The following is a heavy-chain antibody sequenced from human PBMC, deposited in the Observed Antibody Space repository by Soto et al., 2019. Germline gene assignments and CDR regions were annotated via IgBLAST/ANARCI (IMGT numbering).Heavy chain of an antibody. CDR2: IKQDGSEK. Sequence: EVQLVESGGGLVQPGGSLRLSCVASGLTFSGHWMSWVRQAPGRGXEWVANIKQDGSEKYYVDSVKGRFTISRDNTKXXXXXXXXXXXXXXXXXXXXXXXXKQQLXXXXFDSWGPGTLVTVSS. CDR1: GLTFSGHW. J-gene: IGHJ4*02. D-gene: IGHD6-13*01. V-gene: IGHV3-7*01. CDR3: XXXXKQQLXXXXFDS.